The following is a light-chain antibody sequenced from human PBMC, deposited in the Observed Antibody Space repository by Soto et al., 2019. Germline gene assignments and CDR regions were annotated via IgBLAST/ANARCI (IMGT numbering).Light chain of an antibody. Sequence: EIVMTQSPATLSVSPGERATLSCGASQSVSSSYLAWYQQKPGQAPRLLIYGASSRATGIPDRSTGSGSGTDFTLTISRLEPEDFAVFYCHQYGSSPQTFGQGTKVDI. J-gene: IGKJ1*01. V-gene: IGKV3-20*01. CDR3: HQYGSSPQT. CDR2: GAS. CDR1: QSVSSSY.